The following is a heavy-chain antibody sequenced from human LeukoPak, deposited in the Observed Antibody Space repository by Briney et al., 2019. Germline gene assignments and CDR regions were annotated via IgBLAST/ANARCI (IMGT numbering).Heavy chain of an antibody. J-gene: IGHJ5*02. CDR1: GASVSGKF. CDR3: ARATIVVVTAGWFDP. Sequence: PSETLSLTCTVSGASVSGKFWSWIRHSPGNGLEWIGLIYYSGSTKFNPSLKSRVAMSIDTSNNQFSLSLNSVTTADTAVYYCARATIVVVTAGWFDPWGQGTLVTVSS. CDR2: IYYSGST. V-gene: IGHV4-59*02. D-gene: IGHD2-21*02.